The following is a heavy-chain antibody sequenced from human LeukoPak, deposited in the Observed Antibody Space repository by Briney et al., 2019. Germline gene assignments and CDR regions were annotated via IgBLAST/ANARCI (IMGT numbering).Heavy chain of an antibody. CDR2: INPNSGGT. D-gene: IGHD6-13*01. CDR3: ARDFAVRAAAGPSDY. J-gene: IGHJ4*02. Sequence: ASVKVSCTASGYTFTGYYMHWVRQAPGQGLEWMGWINPNSGGTNYAQKFQGRVTMTRDTSISTAYTELSRLRSDDTAVYYCARDFAVRAAAGPSDYWGQGTLVTVSS. CDR1: GYTFTGYY. V-gene: IGHV1-2*02.